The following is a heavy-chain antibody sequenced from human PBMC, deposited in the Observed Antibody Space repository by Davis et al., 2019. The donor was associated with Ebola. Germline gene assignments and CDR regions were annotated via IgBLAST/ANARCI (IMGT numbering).Heavy chain of an antibody. J-gene: IGHJ4*02. CDR1: GFTFSSYA. CDR2: ISGSGGST. D-gene: IGHD3-3*01. Sequence: GGSLRLSCAASGFTFSSYAMSWVRQAPGKGLEWVSAISGSGGSTYYADSVKGRFTISRDNSKNTLYLQMNSLRAEDTAVYYCAKVSGFLEWLYNVDYWGQGTLVTVSS. CDR3: AKVSGFLEWLYNVDY. V-gene: IGHV3-23*01.